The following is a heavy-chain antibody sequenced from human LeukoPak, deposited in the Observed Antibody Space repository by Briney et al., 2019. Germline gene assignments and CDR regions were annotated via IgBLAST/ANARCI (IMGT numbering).Heavy chain of an antibody. CDR1: GFSFSTYW. V-gene: IGHV3-7*01. CDR2: MNGRGSEK. D-gene: IGHD3-16*01. Sequence: PGGSLRLSCAASGFSFSTYWMTWVRRTPGKGLEWVANMNGRGSEKNYLDSVKGRFTISRDNAKNSLYLQMNYLRVEDTGTYYCIKGGHLDYWGQGTLVTVSS. J-gene: IGHJ4*02. CDR3: IKGGHLDY.